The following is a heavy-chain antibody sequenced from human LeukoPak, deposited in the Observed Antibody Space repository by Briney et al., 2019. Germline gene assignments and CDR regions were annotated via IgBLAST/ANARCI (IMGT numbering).Heavy chain of an antibody. CDR3: APRDYYYYYGMDV. J-gene: IGHJ6*02. V-gene: IGHV4-34*01. CDR1: GGSFSGYY. Sequence: SETLSLTCAVYGGSFSGYYWSWMRQPPRKGLEWIGEINHSGSTNYNPSLKSRVTISVDTSKNQFSLKLSSVTAADTAVYYCAPRDYYYYYGMDVWGQGTTVTVSS. CDR2: INHSGST.